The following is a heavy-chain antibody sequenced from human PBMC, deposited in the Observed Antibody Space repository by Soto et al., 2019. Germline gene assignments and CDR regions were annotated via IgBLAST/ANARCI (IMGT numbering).Heavy chain of an antibody. J-gene: IGHJ5*02. V-gene: IGHV3-21*01. CDR2: ISSSSSYI. Sequence: GGSLRLSCAASGFTFSSYSMNWVRQAPGKGLEWVSSISSSSSYIYYADKVKGRFTISRDNAKNTLYLQMNSLRVEDTAVYYCAKEGRVGYSTRIFRRDNWFDPWGQGTPVTVSS. CDR3: AKEGRVGYSTRIFRRDNWFDP. CDR1: GFTFSSYS. D-gene: IGHD6-13*01.